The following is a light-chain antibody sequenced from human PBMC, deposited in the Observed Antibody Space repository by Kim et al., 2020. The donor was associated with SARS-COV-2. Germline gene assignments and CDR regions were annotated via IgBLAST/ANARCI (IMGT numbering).Light chain of an antibody. CDR2: DAS. CDR1: QDISTH. CDR3: QQYDNLPLT. Sequence: GDTVTITCQASQDISTHLHWYQQKPGKAPKLLISDASTLETGVPSRFSGGGSGTDFSFTISGLQPEDFATFYCQQYDNLPLTFGGGTKVDIK. J-gene: IGKJ4*01. V-gene: IGKV1-33*01.